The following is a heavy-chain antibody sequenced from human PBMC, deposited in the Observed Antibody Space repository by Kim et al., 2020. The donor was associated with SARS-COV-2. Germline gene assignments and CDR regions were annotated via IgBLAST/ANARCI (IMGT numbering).Heavy chain of an antibody. V-gene: IGHV4-39*01. CDR2: IYYTGST. CDR1: GGSMSSSSYY. J-gene: IGHJ4*02. CDR3: AKHNPFIRGRAYFDF. Sequence: SETLSLTCTVSGGSMSSSSYYWGWIRQTPGKGLEWIGSIYYTGSTYYNPSLQTRLTISVDSSKNQFSLKMTSLTAADSAVYYWAKHNPFIRGRAYFDFWGQGTLVTVSS. D-gene: IGHD1-26*01.